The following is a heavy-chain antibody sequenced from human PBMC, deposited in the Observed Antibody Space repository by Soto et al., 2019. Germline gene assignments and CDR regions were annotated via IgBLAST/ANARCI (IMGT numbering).Heavy chain of an antibody. Sequence: SETLSLTCTVSGGSIIVYYWSWIRHSPGKGLEWIGYISYGGSTNYNPSLKSRVSISVDTSSNQFSLKLSSVSAADTAVYYCARLHCSGGSCYLLDYWGRGTLVTVSS. D-gene: IGHD2-15*01. CDR3: ARLHCSGGSCYLLDY. CDR1: GGSIIVYY. J-gene: IGHJ4*02. CDR2: ISYGGST. V-gene: IGHV4-59*01.